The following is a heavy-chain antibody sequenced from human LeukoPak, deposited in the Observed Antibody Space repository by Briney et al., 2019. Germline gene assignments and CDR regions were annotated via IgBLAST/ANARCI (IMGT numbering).Heavy chain of an antibody. CDR1: GFTFSSNW. CDR2: INPDGSAK. D-gene: IGHD5-18*01. CDR3: ARAVTAMVTFDS. J-gene: IGHJ4*02. Sequence: GGSLRLSCVASGFTFSSNWMSWVRRSPGKGLEWVANINPDGSAKYYVDSVKGRFTISRDNAKNSLYLQMTSLRAEDTAVYFCARAVTAMVTFDSWGQGTLVTASS. V-gene: IGHV3-7*04.